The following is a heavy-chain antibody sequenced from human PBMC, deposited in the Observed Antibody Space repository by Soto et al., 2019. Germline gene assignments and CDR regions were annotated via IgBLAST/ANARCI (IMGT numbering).Heavy chain of an antibody. Sequence: GGSLRLSCAASGFTFSNAWMNWVRQAPGKGLEWVGRIKSKTDGGTTDYAAPVKGRFTISRDDSKNTLYLQMNSLKTEDTAVYYCTTTYYDFWSGSYYMDVWGKGTTVTVSS. D-gene: IGHD3-3*01. V-gene: IGHV3-15*07. CDR2: IKSKTDGGTT. CDR1: GFTFSNAW. J-gene: IGHJ6*03. CDR3: TTTYYDFWSGSYYMDV.